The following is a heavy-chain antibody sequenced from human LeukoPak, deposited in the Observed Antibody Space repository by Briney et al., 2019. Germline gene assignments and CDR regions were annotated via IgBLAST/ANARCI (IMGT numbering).Heavy chain of an antibody. Sequence: EALKISLKGSGYYFTNYWLGWIRQMPGKGLEWMGIIYSGDSDTRYSPSFQGQVTISADKSISTAYLQWSSLKASDTAMYYCARAPQLSSGWYGPFDYWGQGSLVTVSS. CDR3: ARAPQLSSGWYGPFDY. V-gene: IGHV5-51*01. CDR1: GYYFTNYW. CDR2: IYSGDSDT. D-gene: IGHD6-19*01. J-gene: IGHJ4*02.